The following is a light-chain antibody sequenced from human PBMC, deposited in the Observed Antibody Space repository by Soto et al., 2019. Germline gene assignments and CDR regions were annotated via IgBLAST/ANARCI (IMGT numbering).Light chain of an antibody. CDR1: SSDVGGYNS. V-gene: IGLV2-14*03. CDR2: DVG. Sequence: QSALTQPASVSGSPGQSITISCTGTSSDVGGYNSVSWYQHHPGKAPQLILYDVGDRPSGVSYRCSGSKSGNTASLTISGLQAADEADYFCSSYTSSMTNVFGSGTKLTVL. CDR3: SSYTSSMTNV. J-gene: IGLJ1*01.